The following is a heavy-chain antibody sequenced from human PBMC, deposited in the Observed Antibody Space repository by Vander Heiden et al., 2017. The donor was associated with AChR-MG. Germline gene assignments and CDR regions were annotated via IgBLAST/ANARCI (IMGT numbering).Heavy chain of an antibody. Sequence: QVQLVESGGGVVQPGRSLRLSCAASGFTFSSYGMHWVRQAPGKGLEWVAVIWYDGSNKYYADSVKGRFTISRDNSKNTLYLQMNSLRAEDTAVYYCARDSDDYGDYPPDYWGQGTLVTVSS. V-gene: IGHV3-33*01. CDR1: GFTFSSYG. J-gene: IGHJ4*02. CDR3: ARDSDDYGDYPPDY. CDR2: IWYDGSNK. D-gene: IGHD4-17*01.